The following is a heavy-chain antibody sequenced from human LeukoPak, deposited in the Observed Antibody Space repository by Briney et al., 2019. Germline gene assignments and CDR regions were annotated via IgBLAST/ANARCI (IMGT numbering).Heavy chain of an antibody. CDR3: ARHNGDYAFYYYYYGMDV. V-gene: IGHV4-59*08. CDR1: GGSISGYY. D-gene: IGHD4-17*01. Sequence: SETLSLTCTVSGGSISGYYWSWIRKPPGKGLECIGFISDSGTTNYNPSLKSRVTISVDTSKNQFSLKLSSVTAADTAVYYCARHNGDYAFYYYYYGMDVWGQGTTVTVSS. CDR2: ISDSGTT. J-gene: IGHJ6*02.